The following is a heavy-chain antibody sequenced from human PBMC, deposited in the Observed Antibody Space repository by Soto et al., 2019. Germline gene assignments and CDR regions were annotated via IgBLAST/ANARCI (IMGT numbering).Heavy chain of an antibody. CDR3: AVAAVREIMAQESSGMAV. Sequence: QVQLVQSGAEVKPPGSSVKVSCKASGGTLSDYAISWVRQAPGQGLEWMGGIMPTVDSANYAQNFQGRLTISAYESTSTANLELSSLRSDDTAVYYCAVAAVREIMAQESSGMAVWGQGTTVIVSS. V-gene: IGHV1-69*01. CDR2: IMPTVDSA. J-gene: IGHJ6*02. CDR1: GGTLSDYA. D-gene: IGHD3-10*01.